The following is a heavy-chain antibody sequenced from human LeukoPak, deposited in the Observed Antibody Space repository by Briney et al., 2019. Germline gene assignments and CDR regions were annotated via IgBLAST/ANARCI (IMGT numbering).Heavy chain of an antibody. CDR1: GFTFTTYW. CDR3: ARYHLYGSGSRWFDP. V-gene: IGHV3-7*01. J-gene: IGHJ5*02. Sequence: GGSLRLSCAASGFTFTTYWMTWVRQAPGKGLEWVANIKQDGSDKYYVDSVKGRFTISRDNAKNSLYLQMNSLRAEDTAVYYCARYHLYGSGSRWFDPWGQGTLVTVSS. CDR2: IKQDGSDK. D-gene: IGHD3-10*01.